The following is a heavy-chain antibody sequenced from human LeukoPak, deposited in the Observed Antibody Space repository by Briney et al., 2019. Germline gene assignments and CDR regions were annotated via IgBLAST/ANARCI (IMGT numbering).Heavy chain of an antibody. CDR3: ARDGSNFDPFDY. CDR2: IGRSGDSI. V-gene: IGHV3-48*03. CDR1: GFTFSSHE. J-gene: IGHJ4*02. Sequence: GGSLRLSCAASGFTFSSHEMNWVRQAPGKGLEWVSYIGRSGDSISYTDSVEGRFTISRDNAKNSLYLQMNSLRAEDTAVYYCARDGSNFDPFDYWGQGALVTVSS. D-gene: IGHD4-11*01.